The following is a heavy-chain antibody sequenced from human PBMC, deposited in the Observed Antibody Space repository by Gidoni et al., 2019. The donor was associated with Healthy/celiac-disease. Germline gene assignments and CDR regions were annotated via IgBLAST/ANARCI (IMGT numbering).Heavy chain of an antibody. CDR1: GFTFSSYS. V-gene: IGHV3-21*01. Sequence: EVQLVESGGGLVKPGGSLRLSCAASGFTFSSYSMNWVRQAPGKGLEWVSSISSSSSYIYYADSVKGRFTISRDNAKNSLYLQMNSLRAEDTAVYYCARVTYYGSERADYWGQGTLVTVSS. CDR3: ARVTYYGSERADY. J-gene: IGHJ4*02. CDR2: ISSSSSYI. D-gene: IGHD3-10*01.